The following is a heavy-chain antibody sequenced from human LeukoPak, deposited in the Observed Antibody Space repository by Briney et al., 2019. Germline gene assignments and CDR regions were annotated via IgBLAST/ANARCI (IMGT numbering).Heavy chain of an antibody. Sequence: SETLSLTCTVSGGSINSGDYYWSWIRQPPGKGLEWIGYIYYSGSTSYNPSLESRVTISIDTSKNQFSLKVNSVTAADTAVYYCARDRNIVATIEGGMDVWGQGTTVTVSS. CDR3: ARDRNIVATIEGGMDV. CDR2: IYYSGST. J-gene: IGHJ6*02. CDR1: GGSINSGDYY. D-gene: IGHD5-12*01. V-gene: IGHV4-30-4*01.